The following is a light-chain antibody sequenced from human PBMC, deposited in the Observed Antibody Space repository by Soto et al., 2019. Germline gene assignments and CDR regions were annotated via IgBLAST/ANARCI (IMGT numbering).Light chain of an antibody. CDR3: QQYNSYWIT. CDR1: QSISSW. V-gene: IGKV1-5*03. Sequence: DIQMTQSPSTLSASVGDRVTNTCRASQSISSWLAWYQQKPGKAPKLLIYKASSLESGVPSRFSGSGSGTEFTLTISSLQPDDFATYYCQQYNSYWITFGQGTRLEIK. J-gene: IGKJ5*01. CDR2: KAS.